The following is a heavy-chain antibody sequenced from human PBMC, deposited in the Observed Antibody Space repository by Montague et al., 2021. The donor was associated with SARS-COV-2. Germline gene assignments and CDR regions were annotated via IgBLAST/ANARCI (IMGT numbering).Heavy chain of an antibody. V-gene: IGHV4-34*01. D-gene: IGHD2-2*03. J-gene: IGHJ4*02. CDR1: GGSFSDYH. CDR3: ARGTPGY. CDR2: INHGGST. Sequence: SETLSLTCAVNGGSFSDYHWSWIRQPPGGGLEWIGRINHGGSTKYNPSLKSRVTISIDTSKNQFSLKLSSVTAADTAVYYCARGTPGYWGQGTLVTVSS.